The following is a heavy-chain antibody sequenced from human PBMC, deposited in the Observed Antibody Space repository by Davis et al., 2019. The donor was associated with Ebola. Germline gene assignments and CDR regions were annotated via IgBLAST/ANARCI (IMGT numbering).Heavy chain of an antibody. CDR2: ISAYNGNT. J-gene: IGHJ3*02. CDR1: GYTFTSYG. Sequence: ASVKVSCKASGYTFTSYGISWVRQAPGQGLEWMGWISAYNGNTNYAQKFQGRVTMTRDTSISTAYMELSRLRSDDTAVYYCARPYYDILDAFDIWGQGTMVTVSS. D-gene: IGHD3-9*01. CDR3: ARPYYDILDAFDI. V-gene: IGHV1-18*01.